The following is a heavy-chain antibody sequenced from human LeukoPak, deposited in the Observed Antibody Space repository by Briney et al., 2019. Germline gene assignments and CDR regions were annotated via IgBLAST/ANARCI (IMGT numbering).Heavy chain of an antibody. D-gene: IGHD5/OR15-5a*01. V-gene: IGHV3-21*01. CDR1: GFTFSSYS. J-gene: IGHJ4*02. CDR2: ISSSSSYI. CDR3: AREFYVFDY. Sequence: GGSLRLSCAASGFTFSSYSMNRVRQAPGKGLEWVSSISSSSSYIYYAGSVKGRFTISRDNAKNSLYLQMNSLRAEDTAVYYCAREFYVFDYWGQGTLVTVSS.